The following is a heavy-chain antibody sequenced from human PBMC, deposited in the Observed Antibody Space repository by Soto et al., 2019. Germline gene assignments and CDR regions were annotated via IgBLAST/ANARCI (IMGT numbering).Heavy chain of an antibody. CDR2: ISESGTTI. CDR3: TRSDYDTSGYTDY. CDR1: GFAFSAYY. D-gene: IGHD3-22*01. Sequence: QVHLMESGGGLVKPGGSLRLSCAASGFAFSAYYMSWIRQAPGKGLEWLSDISESGTTIYYADSVKGRFTISRDNAKNSLYLQMNSLRVEDTAVYYCTRSDYDTSGYTDYWGQGTLVTVSS. V-gene: IGHV3-11*01. J-gene: IGHJ4*02.